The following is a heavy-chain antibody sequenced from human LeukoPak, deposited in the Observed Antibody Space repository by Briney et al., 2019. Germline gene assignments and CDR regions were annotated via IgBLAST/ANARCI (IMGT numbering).Heavy chain of an antibody. CDR1: GYTFTSYG. CDR3: ARATYYYDSSGYYLDAFDI. CDR2: ISAYNGNT. J-gene: IGHJ3*02. Sequence: ASVKVSCKASGYTFTSYGISWVRQAPGQGLEWMGWISAYNGNTNCAQKLQGRVTMTTDTSTSTAYMELRSLRSDDTAVYYCARATYYYDSSGYYLDAFDIWGQGTMVTVSS. V-gene: IGHV1-18*01. D-gene: IGHD3-22*01.